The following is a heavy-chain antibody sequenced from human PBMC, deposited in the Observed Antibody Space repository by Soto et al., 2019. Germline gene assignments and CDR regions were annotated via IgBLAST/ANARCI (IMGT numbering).Heavy chain of an antibody. V-gene: IGHV1-2*02. CDR3: PSLDPGARYGR. Sequence: ASVKVSCMAPRYIFTAYFMHWVRQAPGQGLEWMGWINPNNGDTHYGLSFLGRVTMTSDTSISTAYMVLRSLRSDDTAVYYCPSLDPGARYGRLGQRALVTVSS. J-gene: IGHJ5*02. CDR1: RYIFTAYF. CDR2: INPNNGDT.